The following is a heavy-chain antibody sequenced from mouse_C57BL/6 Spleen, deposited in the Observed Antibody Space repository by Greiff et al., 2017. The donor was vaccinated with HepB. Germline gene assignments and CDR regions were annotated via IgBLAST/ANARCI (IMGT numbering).Heavy chain of an antibody. Sequence: VQLQQSGPELVKPGASVKISCKASGYSFTDYNMNWVKQRNGKSLEWIGVINPNYGTTSNNQKFQGKATLTVDQSSSTAYMQLNSLTSEDSAVYYCARSGYFYWYFDVWGTGTTVTVSS. J-gene: IGHJ1*03. CDR2: INPNYGTT. CDR3: ARSGYFYWYFDV. D-gene: IGHD2-3*01. CDR1: GYSFTDYN. V-gene: IGHV1-39*01.